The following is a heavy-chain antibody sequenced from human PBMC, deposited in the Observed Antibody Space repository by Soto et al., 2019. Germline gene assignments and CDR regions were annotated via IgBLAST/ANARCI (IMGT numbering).Heavy chain of an antibody. J-gene: IGHJ6*02. V-gene: IGHV3-21*01. CDR3: ARDLYYDFWSGPYYYYGMDV. Sequence: EVQLVESGGGLVKPGGSLRLSGAASGLTSIAYGMNWVRQAQGKGLGGVSSIISSSSYIYYADSVKGRFTISRDNAKNSLYLQMNSLRAEDTAVYYCARDLYYDFWSGPYYYYGMDVWGQGTTVTVSS. CDR1: GLTSIAYG. CDR2: IISSSSYI. D-gene: IGHD3-3*01.